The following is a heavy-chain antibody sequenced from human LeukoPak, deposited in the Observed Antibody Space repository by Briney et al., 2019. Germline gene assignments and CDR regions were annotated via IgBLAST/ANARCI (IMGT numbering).Heavy chain of an antibody. D-gene: IGHD3-10*01. CDR2: ISYDGSNK. J-gene: IGHJ5*02. CDR1: GFTFSSYA. CDR3: AREGPTMVRSWFDP. V-gene: IGHV3-30*04. Sequence: PGRSLRLSCAASGFTFSSYAMHWVRQAPGKGLEWVAVISYDGSNKYYADSVKGRFTISRDNSKNTLYLQMNSLRAEDTAVYYCAREGPTMVRSWFDPWGQGTLVTVSS.